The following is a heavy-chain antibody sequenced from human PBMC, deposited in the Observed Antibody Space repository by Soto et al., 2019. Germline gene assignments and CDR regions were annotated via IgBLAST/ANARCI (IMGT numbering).Heavy chain of an antibody. V-gene: IGHV3-23*01. CDR3: AKEGTSGLYYCYY. J-gene: IGHJ4*02. Sequence: PGGSLRISCAASGFTFSNYAMNWVRQAPGKRLEWVSTISGSGGSPYYAHSVKGRFNISRDNSKNTLYQKMNSLRAGDSAIYYCAKEGTSGLYYCYYWGQGALVTVSS. CDR2: ISGSGGSP. D-gene: IGHD6-19*01. CDR1: GFTFSNYA.